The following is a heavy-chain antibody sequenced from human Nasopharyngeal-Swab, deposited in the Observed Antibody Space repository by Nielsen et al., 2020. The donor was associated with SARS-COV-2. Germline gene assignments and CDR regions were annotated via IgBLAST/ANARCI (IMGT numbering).Heavy chain of an antibody. J-gene: IGHJ4*02. D-gene: IGHD3-3*01. CDR3: AKAFEYYDFWSGTRGGY. CDR1: GFTFSSYA. CDR2: ISGSGGRT. Sequence: GVLKISCAASGFTFSSYAMTWVRQAPGKGLEWVSAISGSGGRTYYADSVKGRFTVSRDNSKNTLYLHVNSLRAEDTAVYYCAKAFEYYDFWSGTRGGYWGQGTLVTVSS. V-gene: IGHV3-23*01.